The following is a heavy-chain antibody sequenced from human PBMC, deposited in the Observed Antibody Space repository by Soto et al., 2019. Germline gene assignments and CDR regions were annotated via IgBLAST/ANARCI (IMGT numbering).Heavy chain of an antibody. CDR3: ARHPDHYDRDY. J-gene: IGHJ4*02. Sequence: GESLKISCQGSGYSFTNYWISWVRQMPGKGLEWMGRIDPSDSYTNYRPSLQGHVTISVDKSISTAYLQWNSLKASDTAMYYCARHPDHYDRDYWGQGTLVTVSS. D-gene: IGHD3-22*01. CDR1: GYSFTNYW. V-gene: IGHV5-10-1*01. CDR2: IDPSDSYT.